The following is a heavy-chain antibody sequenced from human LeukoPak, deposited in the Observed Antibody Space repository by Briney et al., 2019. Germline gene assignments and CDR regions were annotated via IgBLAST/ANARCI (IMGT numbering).Heavy chain of an antibody. CDR2: IIPIFGTA. D-gene: IGHD4-23*01. CDR3: ARDPTVVTPDYFQH. CDR1: GGTFSSYA. Sequence: SVKVSCKASGGTFSSYAISWVRQAPGQGLGWMGGIIPIFGTANYAQKFQGRVTITADESTSTAYMELSSLRSEDTAVYYCARDPTVVTPDYFQHWGQGTLVTVSS. V-gene: IGHV1-69*13. J-gene: IGHJ1*01.